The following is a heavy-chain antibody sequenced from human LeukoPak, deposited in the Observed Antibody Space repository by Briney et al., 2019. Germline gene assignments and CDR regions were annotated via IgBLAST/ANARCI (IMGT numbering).Heavy chain of an antibody. J-gene: IGHJ4*02. CDR1: GGSFSGYY. V-gene: IGHV4-34*01. D-gene: IGHD5-18*01. CDR2: INHSGST. CDR3: AREDTAMGLAPFDY. Sequence: SDTLSLTCAVYGGSFSGYYWRWIRQPPGKGLEWIGEINHSGSTNYYPSLKSRVTISVDTSKNQFSLKLSSLTAADTAVSYCAREDTAMGLAPFDYWGQGTLVTVSS.